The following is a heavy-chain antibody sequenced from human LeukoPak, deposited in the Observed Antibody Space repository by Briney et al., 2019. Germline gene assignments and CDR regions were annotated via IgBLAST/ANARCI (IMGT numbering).Heavy chain of an antibody. Sequence: GGSLRLSCAASGFTFSSYGMHWVRQAPGKGLEWVAVISYDGSNKYYADSVKGRFTISRDNSKNTLYLQMNSLRAEDTAVYYCAKVGFFYGSGPSEFDPWGQGTLVTVSS. V-gene: IGHV3-30*18. D-gene: IGHD3-10*01. J-gene: IGHJ5*02. CDR1: GFTFSSYG. CDR2: ISYDGSNK. CDR3: AKVGFFYGSGPSEFDP.